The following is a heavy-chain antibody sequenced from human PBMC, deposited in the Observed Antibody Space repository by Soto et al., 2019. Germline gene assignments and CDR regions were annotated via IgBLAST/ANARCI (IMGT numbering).Heavy chain of an antibody. V-gene: IGHV3-30-3*01. D-gene: IGHD3-10*01. Sequence: GGSLRLSCAASGFTFSSYAMHWVRQAPGKGLEWVAVISYDGSNKYYADSVKGRFTISRDNSKNTLYLQMNSLRAEDTAVYYCAREAGDVLLWFGELSHPRTGRHYYGMDVWGQGTTVTVSS. CDR3: AREAGDVLLWFGELSHPRTGRHYYGMDV. CDR2: ISYDGSNK. CDR1: GFTFSSYA. J-gene: IGHJ6*02.